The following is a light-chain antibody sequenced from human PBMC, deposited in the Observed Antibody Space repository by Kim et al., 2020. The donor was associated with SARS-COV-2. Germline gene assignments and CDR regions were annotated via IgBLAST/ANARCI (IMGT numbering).Light chain of an antibody. CDR3: QQRRDWPPIT. CDR2: DAS. V-gene: IGKV3-11*01. CDR1: QSLSSS. J-gene: IGKJ4*01. Sequence: LSPGESATLSCRASQSLSSSLAWYQQKPGQAPRLLIYDASSRATGIPARFSGSGSGTDFTLAISSLEPEDSAIYYCQQRRDWPPITFGGGTKVEIK.